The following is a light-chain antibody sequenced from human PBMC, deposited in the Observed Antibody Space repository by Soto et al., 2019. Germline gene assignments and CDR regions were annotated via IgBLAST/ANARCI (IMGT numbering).Light chain of an antibody. J-gene: IGKJ1*01. CDR2: AAS. Sequence: DIQMTQSPSSLSASVGDRVTITCRASQSISSYLNWYQQKPGKAPTLLIYAASSLQSGVPSRFSGSGSGTDFTLTISSLQPEDFATYYCQQSYSNPRWPFGQGTKVDIX. CDR1: QSISSY. V-gene: IGKV1-39*01. CDR3: QQSYSNPRWP.